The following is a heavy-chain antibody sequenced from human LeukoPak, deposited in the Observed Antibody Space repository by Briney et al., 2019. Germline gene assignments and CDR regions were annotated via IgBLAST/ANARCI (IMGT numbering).Heavy chain of an antibody. CDR1: GGSISSGGYY. Sequence: SETLSLTCTVSGGSISSGGYYWSWIRQPPGKGLEWIGYIYHSGSTYYNPSLKSRVTISVDRSKNQFSLKLSSVTAADTAVYYCARGSGSYHHLDYWGQGTLVTVSS. CDR3: ARGSGSYHHLDY. CDR2: IYHSGST. J-gene: IGHJ4*02. V-gene: IGHV4-30-2*01. D-gene: IGHD1-26*01.